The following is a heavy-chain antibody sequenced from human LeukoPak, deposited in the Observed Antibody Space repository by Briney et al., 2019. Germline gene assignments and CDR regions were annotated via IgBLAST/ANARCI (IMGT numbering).Heavy chain of an antibody. CDR2: INYSGST. Sequence: SETLSLTCTVSGDSVSSYYWSWIRQPPGKGLEWIGYINYSGSTNYNPSLKSRVTISGDTSKNQFSLKLSSVTAADTAVYYCANSPRGTEYFHHWGQGTLVTVSS. V-gene: IGHV4-59*08. D-gene: IGHD4-23*01. J-gene: IGHJ1*01. CDR1: GDSVSSYY. CDR3: ANSPRGTEYFHH.